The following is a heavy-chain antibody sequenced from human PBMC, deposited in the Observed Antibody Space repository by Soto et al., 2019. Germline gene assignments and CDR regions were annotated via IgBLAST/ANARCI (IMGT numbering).Heavy chain of an antibody. CDR1: GGSISSSSYY. V-gene: IGHV4-39*01. Sequence: TLSLTCTVSGGSISSSSYYWGWIRQPPGKGLEWIGSIYYSGSTYYNPSLKSRVTISVDTSKNQFSLKLSSVTAADTAVYYCARRQSSSWYGLWGQGALVTVSS. CDR2: IYYSGST. J-gene: IGHJ4*02. CDR3: ARRQSSSWYGL. D-gene: IGHD6-13*01.